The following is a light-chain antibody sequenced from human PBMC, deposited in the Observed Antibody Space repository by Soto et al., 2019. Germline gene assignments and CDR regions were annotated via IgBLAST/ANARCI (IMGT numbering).Light chain of an antibody. J-gene: IGKJ5*01. CDR1: QSIKRSY. CDR3: QQRHMWPIT. V-gene: IGKV3D-20*02. CDR2: GAS. Sequence: EIVLMQSPGTLSLSPGERATLSCRASQSIKRSYLAWYQQKTGQAPRVLIYGASNRATGIPDRFSGSGSGTDFTLTISSLEPEDSAVYYCQQRHMWPITFGQGTRLEIK.